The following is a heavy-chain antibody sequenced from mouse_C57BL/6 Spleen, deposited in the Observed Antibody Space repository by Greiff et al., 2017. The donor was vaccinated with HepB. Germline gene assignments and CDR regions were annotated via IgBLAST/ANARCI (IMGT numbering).Heavy chain of an antibody. V-gene: IGHV1-50*01. J-gene: IGHJ1*03. CDR1: GYTFTSYW. CDR3: ARRDYGYDDGWYFDG. D-gene: IGHD2-2*01. Sequence: VQLQQPGAELVKPGASVKLSCKASGYTFTSYWMQWVKQRPGQGLEWIGEIDPSDSYTNYNQKFKGKATLTVDTSSSTAYMQLSSLTSEDSAVYYCARRDYGYDDGWYFDGWGTGTTVTVSS. CDR2: IDPSDSYT.